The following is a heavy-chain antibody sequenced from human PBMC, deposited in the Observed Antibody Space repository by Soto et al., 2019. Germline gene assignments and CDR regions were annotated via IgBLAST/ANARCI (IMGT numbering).Heavy chain of an antibody. Sequence: GGSLRLSCAASGFTFSSYAMHWVRQAPGKGLEWVAVISYDGSNKYYADSVKGRFTISRDNSKNTLYLQMNSLRAEDTAVYYCAGFSGSYYRYYYGMDVWGQGTKVTVSS. V-gene: IGHV3-30-3*01. CDR1: GFTFSSYA. J-gene: IGHJ6*02. CDR3: AGFSGSYYRYYYGMDV. CDR2: ISYDGSNK. D-gene: IGHD3-10*01.